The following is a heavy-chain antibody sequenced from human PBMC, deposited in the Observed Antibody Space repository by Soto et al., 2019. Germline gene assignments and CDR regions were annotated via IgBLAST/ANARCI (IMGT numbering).Heavy chain of an antibody. CDR3: ARDRGYYDSSGFGAFDI. V-gene: IGHV1-18*04. CDR1: GYPFTSYG. CDR2: ISAYNGNT. D-gene: IGHD3-22*01. Sequence: GSVKVYCKASGYPFTSYGISLVRQAPGQGLEWMGWISAYNGNTNYAQKLQGRVTMTTDTSTSTAYMELRSLRSDDTAVYYCARDRGYYDSSGFGAFDIWGQGTMVTVSS. J-gene: IGHJ3*02.